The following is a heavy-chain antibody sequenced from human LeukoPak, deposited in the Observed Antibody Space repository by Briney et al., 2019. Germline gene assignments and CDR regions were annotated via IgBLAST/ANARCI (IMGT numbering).Heavy chain of an antibody. D-gene: IGHD2-2*01. CDR3: ARSGVVPASLYYYYYYMDV. J-gene: IGHJ6*03. CDR1: GGSFSGYY. CDR2: INHSGST. Sequence: SETLSLTCAVYGGSFSGYYWSWTRQPPGKGLEWIGEINHSGSTNYNPSLKSRVTISVDTSKNQFSLKLSSVTAADTAVYYCARSGVVPASLYYYYYYMDVWGKGTTVTVSS. V-gene: IGHV4-34*01.